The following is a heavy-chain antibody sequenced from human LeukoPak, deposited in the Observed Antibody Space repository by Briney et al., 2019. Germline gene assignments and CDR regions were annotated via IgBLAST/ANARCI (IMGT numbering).Heavy chain of an antibody. Sequence: ASVKVSCKASGGTFSSYAISWVRQAPGEGLEWMGGIIPIFGTANYPQKFQGSVTTTADEYTSTAYMELSSLRSETTAVYYSPSPDFWKNADYYYYYGMDVWGQGPTVTVSS. V-gene: IGHV1-69*13. CDR2: IIPIFGTA. J-gene: IGHJ6*02. CDR3: PSPDFWKNADYYYYYGMDV. D-gene: IGHD3-3*01. CDR1: GGTFSSYA.